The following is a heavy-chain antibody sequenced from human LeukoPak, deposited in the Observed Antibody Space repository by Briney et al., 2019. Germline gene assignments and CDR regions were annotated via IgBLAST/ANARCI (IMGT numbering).Heavy chain of an antibody. CDR1: GFSVSNNY. Sequence: GGSLRLSCAASGFSVSNNYMIWVRQAPGKGLEWVSIIYSGGSTYYADSVKGRFTISRDNSKNTLYLQLNSLRVEDTAVYYCAKNRGAGSHYYYRMNVWGKGTTVTVSS. V-gene: IGHV3-53*01. J-gene: IGHJ6*04. D-gene: IGHD1-26*01. CDR2: IYSGGST. CDR3: AKNRGAGSHYYYRMNV.